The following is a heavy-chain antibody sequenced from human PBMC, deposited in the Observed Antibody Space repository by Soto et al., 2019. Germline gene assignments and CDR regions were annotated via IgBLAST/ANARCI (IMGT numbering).Heavy chain of an antibody. J-gene: IGHJ4*02. CDR2: IYSSGST. V-gene: IGHV4-59*01. CDR1: GGSISNYY. CDR3: ARDHPHSYGVYYFDY. D-gene: IGHD5-18*01. Sequence: PSETLSLTCTVSGGSISNYYWNWIRQSPGKGLEWIGYIYSSGSTHYNPSLQNRVTISIDTSKNQVSLKVNSVTAADTAVYYCARDHPHSYGVYYFDYWGQGNPVT.